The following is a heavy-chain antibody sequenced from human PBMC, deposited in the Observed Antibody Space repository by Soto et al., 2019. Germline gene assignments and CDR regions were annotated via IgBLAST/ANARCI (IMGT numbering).Heavy chain of an antibody. V-gene: IGHV3-33*01. CDR1: GFIFSNYG. CDR3: ARGGIHFYGMDV. CDR2: IWYDGTNK. J-gene: IGHJ6*02. Sequence: SGGSLRLSCEASGFIFSNYGMHWVRQSPGKGLEWVAVIWYDGTNKYYADSLKGRFTISRDNSKNTLYLQMDSLRAEDTALYYCARGGIHFYGMDVWGQGTTVTVSS. D-gene: IGHD3-16*01.